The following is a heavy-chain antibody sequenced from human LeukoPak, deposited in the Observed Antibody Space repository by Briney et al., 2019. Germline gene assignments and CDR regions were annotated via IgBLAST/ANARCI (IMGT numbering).Heavy chain of an antibody. D-gene: IGHD3-16*01. V-gene: IGHV3-13*01. Sequence: GGSLRLSCAASGYTFRTYDMHWVRQATGKGLEWVSSIGSAGDTYYAGSVKGRFTISRENVKNSLYLQMNSLRDGDTAVYYCVRGGDIGFDYWGRETLVTVSS. CDR3: VRGGDIGFDY. CDR2: IGSAGDT. J-gene: IGHJ4*02. CDR1: GYTFRTYD.